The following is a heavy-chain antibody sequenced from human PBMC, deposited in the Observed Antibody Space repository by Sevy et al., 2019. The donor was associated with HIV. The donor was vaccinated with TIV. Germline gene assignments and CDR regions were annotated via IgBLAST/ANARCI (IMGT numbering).Heavy chain of an antibody. D-gene: IGHD5-18*01. V-gene: IGHV3-48*02. CDR1: GLTFSSDS. Sequence: GGSLRLSCVVSGLTFSSDSMNWVRQAPGKGLEWLAYIRSSSATINYADSVEVRFTISRDNDKKSVFLQMNNLGDEDSATYYCARDVDTPFVRSFDSWGQGTLVTVSS. J-gene: IGHJ4*02. CDR2: IRSSSATI. CDR3: ARDVDTPFVRSFDS.